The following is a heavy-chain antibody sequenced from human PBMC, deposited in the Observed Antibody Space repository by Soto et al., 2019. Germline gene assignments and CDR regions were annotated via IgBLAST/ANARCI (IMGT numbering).Heavy chain of an antibody. D-gene: IGHD5-12*01. J-gene: IGHJ4*02. CDR1: GGSISSGDYY. CDR3: ARGRGYSDYDWFDY. Sequence: SETLSLTCTVSGGSISSGDYYWSWIRQPPGKGLEWIGYIYYSGSTYYNPSLKSRVTISVDTSKNQFSLKLSSVTAADTAVYYCARGRGYSDYDWFDYWGQGTLVTVSS. CDR2: IYYSGST. V-gene: IGHV4-30-4*01.